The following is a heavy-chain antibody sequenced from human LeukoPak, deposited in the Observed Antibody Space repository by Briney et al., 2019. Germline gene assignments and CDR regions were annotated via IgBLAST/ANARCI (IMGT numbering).Heavy chain of an antibody. CDR1: GFTFSSYG. CDR3: ARACSGGSCYLAAFDM. J-gene: IGHJ3*02. V-gene: IGHV3-23*01. Sequence: GGSLRLSCAASGFTFSSYGIHWVRQAPGKGLEWVSAISASGGSTYYADSVRGRFTISRDNSKNTLYLQMNSLRAEDTAVYYCARACSGGSCYLAAFDMWGQGTLVTVSS. CDR2: ISASGGST. D-gene: IGHD2-15*01.